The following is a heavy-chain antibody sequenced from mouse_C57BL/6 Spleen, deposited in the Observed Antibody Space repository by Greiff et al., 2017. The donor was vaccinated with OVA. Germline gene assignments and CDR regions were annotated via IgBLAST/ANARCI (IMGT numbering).Heavy chain of an antibody. J-gene: IGHJ2*01. CDR1: GYTFTSYW. D-gene: IGHD1-1*01. V-gene: IGHV1-55*01. CDR3: ARFRYYGSSYFDY. Sequence: QVQLQQPGAELVKPGASVKMSCKASGYTFTSYWITWVKQRPGQGLEWIGDIYPGSGSTNYNEKFKSKATLTVDTSSSTAYMQRRSLTSEDSSVYYSARFRYYGSSYFDYWGQGTTLTVSS. CDR2: IYPGSGST.